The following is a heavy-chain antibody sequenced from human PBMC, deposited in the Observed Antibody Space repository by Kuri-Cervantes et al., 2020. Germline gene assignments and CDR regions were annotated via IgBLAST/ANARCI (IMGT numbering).Heavy chain of an antibody. J-gene: IGHJ4*02. CDR3: ARCSSGGSCYLDY. D-gene: IGHD2-15*01. V-gene: IGHV4-59*01. CDR2: IYYNGST. Sequence: GSLRPSCTVSGGSISGYFWSWIRQPPWKGLGWIGYIYYNGSTNYNPSLKSRVTKSVDTYKNQFSLKLSSVTAAETAVYYCARCSSGGSCYLDYWGQGTMVTVSS. CDR1: GGSISGYF.